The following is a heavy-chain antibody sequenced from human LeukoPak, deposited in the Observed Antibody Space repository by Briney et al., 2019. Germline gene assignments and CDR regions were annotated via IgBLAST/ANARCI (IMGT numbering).Heavy chain of an antibody. CDR3: ARTSDTSGRLYWYFDL. CDR1: GFTFSSYW. V-gene: IGHV3-7*01. Sequence: PGGSLRLSCAASGFTFSSYWMSWVRQAPGKGLEWVANIKQDGSEKYYVDSVKGRFTISRDNAKNSLYLQMNSLRAEDTAVYYCARTSDTSGRLYWYFDLWGRGTLVTVSS. CDR2: IKQDGSEK. D-gene: IGHD3-22*01. J-gene: IGHJ2*01.